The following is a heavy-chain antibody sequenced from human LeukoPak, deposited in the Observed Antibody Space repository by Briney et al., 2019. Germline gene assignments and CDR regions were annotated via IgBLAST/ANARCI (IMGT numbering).Heavy chain of an antibody. V-gene: IGHV4-4*07. D-gene: IGHD1-26*01. CDR2: IYTSGST. CDR1: GGSISSYY. CDR3: ARAGSYYGSYYYMDV. J-gene: IGHJ6*03. Sequence: SETLSLTCTVSGGSISSYYWSWIRQPAGKGLEWIGRIYTSGSTNYNPSLKSRVTMSVDTSKNQFSLKLSSVTAADTAVYYCARAGSYYGSYYYMDVWGKGTTVTVSS.